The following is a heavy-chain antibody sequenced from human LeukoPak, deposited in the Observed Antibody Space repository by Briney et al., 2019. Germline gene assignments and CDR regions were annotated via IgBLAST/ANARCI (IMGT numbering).Heavy chain of an antibody. D-gene: IGHD2-21*01. CDR1: GYIFNHYS. Sequence: ASVKVSCKTSGYIFNHYSISWVRRAPGQGLEWMGWINTYNGITKYAQKFQGRVAMTTDTSTRTVYMDLRGLGPDDTAVYFCATDGGWAYHDHPIGNWGQGTQVTVSS. J-gene: IGHJ4*02. CDR3: ATDGGWAYHDHPIGN. V-gene: IGHV1-18*04. CDR2: INTYNGIT.